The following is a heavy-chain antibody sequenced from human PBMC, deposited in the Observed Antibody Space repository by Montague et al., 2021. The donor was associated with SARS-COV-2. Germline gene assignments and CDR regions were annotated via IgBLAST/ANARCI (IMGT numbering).Heavy chain of an antibody. CDR3: VRDTGSAQAGFDA. CDR1: GDSVGSNTAA. CDR2: TNYRSKWTS. D-gene: IGHD4-17*01. Sequence: CAISGDSVGSNTAAWNWIRQSPSGGLEWLVRTNYRSKWTSDYATSVKGRISIDTDTSKNQFFLHLRSVTPEDTGVYYCVRDTGSAQAGFDAWGQGTLVTVSS. V-gene: IGHV6-1*01. J-gene: IGHJ4*02.